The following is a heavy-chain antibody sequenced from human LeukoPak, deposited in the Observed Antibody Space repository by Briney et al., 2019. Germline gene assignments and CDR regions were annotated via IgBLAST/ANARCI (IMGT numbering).Heavy chain of an antibody. D-gene: IGHD3-3*02. Sequence: SETLSLTCTVSGVSISSYYWSCIRQPPGKGLELIGYIYYSGSTNYNPSLKSRVTISVDTSKNQFSLKLSSVTAADTAVYYCARIGHFLFDYWGQGTLVTVSS. CDR1: GVSISSYY. CDR3: ARIGHFLFDY. CDR2: IYYSGST. V-gene: IGHV4-59*01. J-gene: IGHJ4*02.